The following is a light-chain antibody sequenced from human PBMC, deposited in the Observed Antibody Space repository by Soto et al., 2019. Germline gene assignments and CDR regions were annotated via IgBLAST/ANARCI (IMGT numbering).Light chain of an antibody. Sequence: EIVLTQSPGTLSLSPGERATLSCRASQSVSSSYLAWYQQKPGQAPRLLIYGASSRATGIPDRFSGSGSGTDFTLTISRLEPEGFAVYYCQQYGSSPTTWTFGQGTKVEIK. CDR2: GAS. CDR1: QSVSSSY. J-gene: IGKJ1*01. CDR3: QQYGSSPTTWT. V-gene: IGKV3-20*01.